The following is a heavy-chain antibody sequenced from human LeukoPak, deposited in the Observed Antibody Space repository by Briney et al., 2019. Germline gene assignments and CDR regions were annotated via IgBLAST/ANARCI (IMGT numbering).Heavy chain of an antibody. D-gene: IGHD5-18*01. Sequence: SETLSLTCTVSGGSVSNSLYYWSWIRQPPGKGLEWIGYIYYNGDTNYNPSLKSRVIISIDTPGNQFSLRLNSMTAADTAVYYCARVLRAASWRSYDYWGQGSLVTVSS. CDR3: ARVLRAASWRSYDY. V-gene: IGHV4-61*01. CDR2: IYYNGDT. J-gene: IGHJ4*02. CDR1: GGSVSNSLYY.